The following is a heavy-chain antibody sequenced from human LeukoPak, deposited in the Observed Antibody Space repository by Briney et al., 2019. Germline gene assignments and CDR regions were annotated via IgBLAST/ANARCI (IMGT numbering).Heavy chain of an antibody. V-gene: IGHV3-30-3*01. J-gene: IGHJ4*02. CDR2: ISYDGSNK. CDR3: ARGPGLVVVVGSDF. Sequence: PGGSLRLSCAASGFTFTTYAMHWVRQAPGKGLEWVAVISYDGSNKYYADSVKGRFTISRDNSKNTLYLQVNSLRAEDTAVYYCARGPGLVVVVGSDFWGQGTLVTVSS. D-gene: IGHD2-15*01. CDR1: GFTFTTYA.